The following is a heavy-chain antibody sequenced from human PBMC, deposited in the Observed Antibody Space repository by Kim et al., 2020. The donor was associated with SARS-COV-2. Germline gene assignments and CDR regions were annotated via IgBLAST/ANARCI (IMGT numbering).Heavy chain of an antibody. V-gene: IGHV1-18*01. J-gene: IGHJ6*02. CDR1: GYTFTSYG. CDR2: ISAYNGNT. D-gene: IGHD6-13*01. CDR3: ARDGVGSWYSYYYYYGMDV. Sequence: ASVKVSYKASGYTFTSYGISWVRQAPGQGLEWMGWISAYNGNTNYAQKLQGRVTMTTDTSTSTAYMELRSLRSDDTAVYYCARDGVGSWYSYYYYYGMDVWGQGTTVTVSS.